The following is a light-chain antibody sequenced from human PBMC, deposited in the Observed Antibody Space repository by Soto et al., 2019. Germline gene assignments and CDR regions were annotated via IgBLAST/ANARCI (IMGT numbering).Light chain of an antibody. CDR2: TAS. Sequence: DIQMTQSPSSLSASVGDRVTITCRASQSINYFLSWYQQKPGKAPKLLIYTASSFRSGVPSRFSGSGSGTDFTLTISSLQPEDFATYYCQQTHGSPYSFGQGTKREIK. CDR1: QSINYF. J-gene: IGKJ2*03. CDR3: QQTHGSPYS. V-gene: IGKV1-39*01.